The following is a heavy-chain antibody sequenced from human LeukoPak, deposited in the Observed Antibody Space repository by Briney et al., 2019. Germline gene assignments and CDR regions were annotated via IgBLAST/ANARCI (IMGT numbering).Heavy chain of an antibody. Sequence: GGSLRLSCAASGFTFSSYGMHWVRQAPGKGLEWVAVISYDGSNKYYADSVKGRFTISRDNSKNTLYLQMNSLRAEDTAVYYCASTYYYDSSLDYWGQGTLVTVSS. CDR1: GFTFSSYG. D-gene: IGHD3-22*01. J-gene: IGHJ4*02. V-gene: IGHV3-30*03. CDR3: ASTYYYDSSLDY. CDR2: ISYDGSNK.